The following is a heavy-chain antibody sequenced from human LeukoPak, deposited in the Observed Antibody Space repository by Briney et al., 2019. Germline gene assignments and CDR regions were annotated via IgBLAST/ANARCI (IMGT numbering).Heavy chain of an antibody. CDR2: ISSSSSYI. CDR3: ARGSPQSSSGYDY. CDR1: GFTFSSYS. Sequence: GGSLRLSCAASGFTFSSYSMNWVRQAPGKGLEWVSSISSSSSYIYYADSVKGRFTISRDNAKNSLYLQMNSLRAEDTAVYYCARGSPQSSSGYDYWGQGTLVTVSS. D-gene: IGHD3-22*01. J-gene: IGHJ4*02. V-gene: IGHV3-21*01.